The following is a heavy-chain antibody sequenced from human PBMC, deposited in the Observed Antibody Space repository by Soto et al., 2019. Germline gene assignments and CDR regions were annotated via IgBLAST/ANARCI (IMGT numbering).Heavy chain of an antibody. V-gene: IGHV3-11*01. Sequence: QVQLVESGGGLVKPGGSLRLSCAASGFTFSDYYMNWIRQAPGKGLEWVSYISGSGGTMYYADSVKGRFTISRDNTKNSLYLQMNSLRAEDTAVYYCARDLYYDGSGYYSGGIDYWGQGTLVTVSS. D-gene: IGHD3-22*01. CDR3: ARDLYYDGSGYYSGGIDY. CDR1: GFTFSDYY. J-gene: IGHJ4*02. CDR2: ISGSGGTM.